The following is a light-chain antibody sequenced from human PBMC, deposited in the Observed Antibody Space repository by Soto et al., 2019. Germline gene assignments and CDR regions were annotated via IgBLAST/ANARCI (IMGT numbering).Light chain of an antibody. V-gene: IGKV3-15*01. Sequence: EVVMTQSPATLSVSPGERATLSCRASQRIARNLAWYQQKPGQAPRLLIYAASTRATGIPARFSGSGSGTEFTLIISSLQSEDFAVYYCQQFASSPRTFGRGTTVEIK. CDR2: AAS. J-gene: IGKJ1*01. CDR1: QRIARN. CDR3: QQFASSPRT.